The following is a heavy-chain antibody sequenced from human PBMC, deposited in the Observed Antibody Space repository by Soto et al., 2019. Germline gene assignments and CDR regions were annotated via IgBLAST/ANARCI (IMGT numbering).Heavy chain of an antibody. V-gene: IGHV1-69*06. CDR1: GGVFSLYG. D-gene: IGHD1-26*01. CDR3: VSTGEAPEVDGSGRGDAFDI. CDR2: VLPISGTA. J-gene: IGHJ3*02. Sequence: QVQLVQSGAEVKRPGSSVRVSCKASGGVFSLYGFSWVRQVPGHGPEWVGGVLPISGTANYAQKYQGRVTITVDKSTSTGYMELNSLTYEDTAVYYCVSTGEAPEVDGSGRGDAFDIWGPGTKVTVSA.